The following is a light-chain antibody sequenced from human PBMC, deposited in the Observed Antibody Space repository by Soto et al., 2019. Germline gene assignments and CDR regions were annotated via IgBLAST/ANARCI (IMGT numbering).Light chain of an antibody. J-gene: IGKJ2*01. V-gene: IGKV3-20*01. CDR3: QQYGNSPPYT. Sequence: EIVLTQSPGTLSLSPGERATLSCRASQSVSSNYLAWYQQKPGQAPRVLIYGSSSRATGIPDRFSGSGSGTDFTLTISRLEPEDFALYFCQQYGNSPPYTFGQGTKVEIK. CDR2: GSS. CDR1: QSVSSNY.